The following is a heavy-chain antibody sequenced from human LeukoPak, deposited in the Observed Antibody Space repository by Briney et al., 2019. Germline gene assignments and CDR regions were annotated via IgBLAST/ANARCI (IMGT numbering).Heavy chain of an antibody. J-gene: IGHJ4*02. CDR1: GGSINSYY. CDR3: ARVRDRSGYFYDFDY. CDR2: IHYGGST. Sequence: SETLSLTCTVSGGSINSYYWSWIRQPPGTGLEWIGYIHYGGSTNYNPSLKSRVTISVDTSKNQFSLKLSSVTAADTAVYYCARVRDRSGYFYDFDYWGQGTLVTVSS. D-gene: IGHD3-22*01. V-gene: IGHV4-59*01.